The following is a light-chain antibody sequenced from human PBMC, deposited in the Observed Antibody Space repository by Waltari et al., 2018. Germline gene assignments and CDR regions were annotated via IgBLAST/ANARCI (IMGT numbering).Light chain of an antibody. CDR1: QDISTY. J-gene: IGKJ3*01. CDR3: QQLSGYPFT. CDR2: AVS. Sequence: DIQLTQSPSFLSASVGDRVTITCRASQDISTYLAWYQQKPGKAPKLLIHAVSTLQAGVPSRFSGGGSGTEFTLTISSLQPEDFATYYCQQLSGYPFTFGPGTKGDIK. V-gene: IGKV1-9*01.